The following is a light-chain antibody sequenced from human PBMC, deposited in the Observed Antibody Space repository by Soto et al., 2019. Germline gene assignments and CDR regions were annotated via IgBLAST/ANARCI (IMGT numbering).Light chain of an antibody. Sequence: EIVLTQSPGPLSLSPGERATLSCRASQSVSSSYLAWYQQKPGQAPRLLIYGASTRATGIPARFSGSGSGTEFTLTISSLQSEDFAVYYCQQYNNWPPLTFGGGTKVDIK. J-gene: IGKJ4*01. V-gene: IGKV3-15*01. CDR3: QQYNNWPPLT. CDR2: GAS. CDR1: QSVSSSY.